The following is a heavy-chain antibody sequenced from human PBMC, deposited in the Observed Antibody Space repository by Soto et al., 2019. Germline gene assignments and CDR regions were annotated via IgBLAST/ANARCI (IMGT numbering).Heavy chain of an antibody. J-gene: IGHJ4*02. CDR3: AKVRGDEHRWLPEYYFDY. D-gene: IGHD3-22*01. V-gene: IGHV3-23*01. Sequence: GGSLRLSCAASGFGFTFSTSAMSWVRQAPGKGLEWVSAISGSGGSTYYADSVKGRFTISRDNSKNTLYLQMNSLRAEDTAVYYCAKVRGDEHRWLPEYYFDYWGQGTLVTVSS. CDR1: GFGFTFSTSA. CDR2: ISGSGGST.